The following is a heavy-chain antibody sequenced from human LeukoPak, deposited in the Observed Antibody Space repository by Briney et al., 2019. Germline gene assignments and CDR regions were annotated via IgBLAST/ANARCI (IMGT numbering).Heavy chain of an antibody. CDR1: GGSISSASCY. D-gene: IGHD3-10*01. CDR3: ARQAMVRGVLTWFDP. CDR2: IYYSRNT. V-gene: IGHV4-39*01. Sequence: SETLSLTCTVSGGSISSASCYWGWIRQSPAKGLEWIGSIYYSRNTYYIPYLKSRVTISIDTTKNQFSLKLNSVTAADTAVYYCARQAMVRGVLTWFDPWGQGTLVTVSS. J-gene: IGHJ5*02.